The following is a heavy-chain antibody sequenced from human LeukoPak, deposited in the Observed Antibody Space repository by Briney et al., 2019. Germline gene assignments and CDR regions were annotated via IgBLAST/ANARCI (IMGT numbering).Heavy chain of an antibody. CDR2: IYYSGST. Sequence: SETLSLTCTVSGGSISSYYWSWIRRPPGKGLEWIGHIYYSGSTNYNPSLKSRVTISVDTSKNQFSLKLSSVTAADTAVYYCARGYSYGRKVGAFDIWGQGTMVTVSS. CDR1: GGSISSYY. D-gene: IGHD5-18*01. CDR3: ARGYSYGRKVGAFDI. V-gene: IGHV4-59*01. J-gene: IGHJ3*02.